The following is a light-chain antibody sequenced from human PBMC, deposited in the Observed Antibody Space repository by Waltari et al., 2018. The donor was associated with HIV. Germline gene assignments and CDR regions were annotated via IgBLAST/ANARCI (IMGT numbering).Light chain of an antibody. Sequence: QSALTQPASVSGSPGQSITIPCTGTRRDVGGYNLVSWYQQHPGKAPKLMIYEVSKRPSGVSNRFSGSKSGNTASLTISGLQAEDEADYYCCAYAGSTTYVIFGGGTKLTVL. CDR3: CAYAGSTTYVI. CDR2: EVS. V-gene: IGLV2-23*02. CDR1: RRDVGGYNL. J-gene: IGLJ2*01.